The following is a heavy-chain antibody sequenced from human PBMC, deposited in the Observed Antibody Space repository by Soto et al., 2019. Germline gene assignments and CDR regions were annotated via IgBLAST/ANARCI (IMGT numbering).Heavy chain of an antibody. CDR2: IYYSGNT. CDR1: GGSISSGGYS. J-gene: IGHJ4*02. Sequence: SETLSLTCAVSGGSISSGGYSWSWIRQPPGKGLEWIGDIYYSGNTYYNPSLQSRVTISVDTSMSQFSLKLSSVTAADTAVYYCARVPPFSGYSDYWGQGTLVTVSS. CDR3: ARVPPFSGYSDY. D-gene: IGHD3-22*01. V-gene: IGHV4-30-2*05.